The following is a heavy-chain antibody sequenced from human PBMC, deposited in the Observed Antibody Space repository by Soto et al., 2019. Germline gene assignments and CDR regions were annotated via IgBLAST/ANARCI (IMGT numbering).Heavy chain of an antibody. CDR2: IKSKTDGGTT. V-gene: IGHV3-15*07. Sequence: SLRLSCSASFFTFSNAWMNWVLQSPFKLLEFVGRIKSKTDGGTTDYAAPVKGRFTISRDDSKNTLYLQMNSLKTEDTAVYYCTTRRLTYYYDSSGYYSIDYWGQGTLVTVSS. CDR3: TTRRLTYYYDSSGYYSIDY. CDR1: FFTFSNAW. J-gene: IGHJ4*02. D-gene: IGHD3-22*01.